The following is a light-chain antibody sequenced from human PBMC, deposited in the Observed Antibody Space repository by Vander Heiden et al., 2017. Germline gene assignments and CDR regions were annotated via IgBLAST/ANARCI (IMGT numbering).Light chain of an antibody. J-gene: IGKJ1*01. CDR3: LQDYSCPRT. V-gene: IGKV1-6*01. CDR2: AAS. Sequence: AIEMTQSSSSLSASVGDRVIITCRASQGIRNDVGWYQQRPGKAPKLLIYAASSLQTGVPLRFSGSGSGTDFTLTISSLQPEDFATYYCLQDYSCPRTFGQGTKVEIK. CDR1: QGIRND.